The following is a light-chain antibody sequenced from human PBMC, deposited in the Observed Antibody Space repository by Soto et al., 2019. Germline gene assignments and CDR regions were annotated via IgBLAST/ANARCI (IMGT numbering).Light chain of an antibody. J-gene: IGKJ1*01. Sequence: VFTHSPSTLSLPPGDRVAVSCRASQSVSSYLAWYQQKPGQAPRLLIYGASTRATGIPARFSGSGSGTEFTLTISSLQSEDFAVYYCQQYNNWPRTFGQGTKVDIK. V-gene: IGKV3-15*01. CDR3: QQYNNWPRT. CDR1: QSVSSY. CDR2: GAS.